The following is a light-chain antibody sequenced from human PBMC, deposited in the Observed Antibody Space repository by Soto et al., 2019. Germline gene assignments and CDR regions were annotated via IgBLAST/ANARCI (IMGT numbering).Light chain of an antibody. CDR3: QQYDSVPLT. V-gene: IGKV1-33*01. J-gene: IGKJ4*01. Sequence: DIQMTQSPSSLSASVGDRVTITCQASQDISNYLNWYQQKPGKAPKLLIYDASNLETGVPSRFSGSGSGTDFTFTISSLQPEDIATYYCQQYDSVPLTFGGGTKVDNK. CDR2: DAS. CDR1: QDISNY.